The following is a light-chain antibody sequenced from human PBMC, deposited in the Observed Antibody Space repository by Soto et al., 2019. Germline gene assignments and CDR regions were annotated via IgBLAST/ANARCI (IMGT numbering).Light chain of an antibody. CDR2: WAS. J-gene: IGKJ2*01. CDR3: QQYESTPPT. CDR1: QSVLYSSNNKNY. V-gene: IGKV4-1*01. Sequence: DIVMTQYPDSLAVSLGERATINCKSSQSVLYSSNNKNYLAWYQQRPGQTPKLLIYWASTRESGVPDRFSGSGSGTDFTLTITSLQAEDVAVYYCQQYESTPPTFGQGTKLEIK.